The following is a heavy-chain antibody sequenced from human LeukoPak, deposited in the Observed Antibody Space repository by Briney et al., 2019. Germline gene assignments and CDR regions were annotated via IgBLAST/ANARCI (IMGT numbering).Heavy chain of an antibody. CDR1: GFTFSSYW. D-gene: IGHD5-12*01. J-gene: IGHJ4*02. CDR3: ARAMRSGYDY. Sequence: PGGSLRLSCAASGFTFSSYWMHWVRQAPGKGLEWVSYISSSSDAIYYADSVKGRFTISRDNAKNSLYLEMNSLRDEDTAVYYCARAMRSGYDYWGQGTLVTVSS. V-gene: IGHV3-48*02. CDR2: ISSSSDAI.